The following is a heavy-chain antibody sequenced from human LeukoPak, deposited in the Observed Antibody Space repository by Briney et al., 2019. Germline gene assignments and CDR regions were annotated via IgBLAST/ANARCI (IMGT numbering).Heavy chain of an antibody. J-gene: IGHJ4*02. CDR1: GYSFTSYW. D-gene: IGHD3-22*01. V-gene: IGHV5-51*01. Sequence: HGESLKISCKGSGYSFTSYWIGWVRQMPGKGLECMGIIYPGYSDTTYTPSFHAQVTISADKSISTAYLQWSSLKASHTAMYYCARGGYDSSAYTVDYWGQGTLVTVSS. CDR3: ARGGYDSSAYTVDY. CDR2: IYPGYSDT.